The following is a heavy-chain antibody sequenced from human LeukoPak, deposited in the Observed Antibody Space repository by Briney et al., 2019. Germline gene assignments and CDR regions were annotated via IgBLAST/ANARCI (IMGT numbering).Heavy chain of an antibody. CDR1: GFTFSSYA. CDR3: AKQQVGITAFDY. CDR2: ISGSGGST. Sequence: GGSPRLSCAASGFTFSSYAMSWVRQAPGKGLEWVSAISGSGGSTYYADSVKGRFTISRDNSKNTLYLQMNSLRAEDTAVYYCAKQQVGITAFDYWGQGTLVTVSS. J-gene: IGHJ4*02. V-gene: IGHV3-23*01. D-gene: IGHD2-21*01.